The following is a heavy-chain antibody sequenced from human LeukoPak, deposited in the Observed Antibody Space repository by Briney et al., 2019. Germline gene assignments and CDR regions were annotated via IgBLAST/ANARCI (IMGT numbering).Heavy chain of an antibody. V-gene: IGHV4-30-4*01. J-gene: IGHJ4*02. CDR1: GGSISSGDYY. D-gene: IGHD3-22*01. CDR3: ARESRPTFYYDSSGYYPDY. CDR2: IYYSGST. Sequence: SGTLSLTCTVSGGSISSGDYYWSWTRQPPGKGLEWIGYIYYSGSTFYNPSLKSRVIISVDTSKNQFSLKLSSVTAADTAVYYCARESRPTFYYDSSGYYPDYWGQGTLVTVSS.